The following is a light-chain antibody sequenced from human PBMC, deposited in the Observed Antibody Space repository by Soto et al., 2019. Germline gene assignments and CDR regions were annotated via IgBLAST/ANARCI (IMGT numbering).Light chain of an antibody. J-gene: IGLJ1*01. V-gene: IGLV2-14*01. CDR3: SSYTTSSFYV. Sequence: QSVLTQPASVSGSPGQSITTSCTGTSSDVGGYNYVSWYQQHPGKAPKLMIYDVNNRPSGVSNRFSGSKSGNTASLTISGLQAEDEADYYCSSYTTSSFYVFATGTKVTV. CDR2: DVN. CDR1: SSDVGGYNY.